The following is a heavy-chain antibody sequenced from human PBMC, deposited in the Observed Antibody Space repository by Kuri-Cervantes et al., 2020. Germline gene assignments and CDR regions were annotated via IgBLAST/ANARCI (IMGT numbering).Heavy chain of an antibody. D-gene: IGHD1-26*01. CDR3: ARDGKTRNWFDP. J-gene: IGHJ5*02. CDR2: ISAYNGDT. Sequence: ASVKVSCKASGYTFTSYGISWVRQAPGQRLEWMGWISAYNGDTNYAQKLQGRVTMTTDTSTSTAYMELSSLRSEDTAVYYCARDGKTRNWFDPWGQGTLVTVSS. CDR1: GYTFTSYG. V-gene: IGHV1-18*01.